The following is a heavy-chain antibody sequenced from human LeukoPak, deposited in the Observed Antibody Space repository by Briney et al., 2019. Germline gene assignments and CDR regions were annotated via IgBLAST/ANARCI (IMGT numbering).Heavy chain of an antibody. D-gene: IGHD2-15*01. J-gene: IGHJ3*02. CDR1: GGSLSTSNYY. CDR2: IFYSGST. V-gene: IGHV4-39*07. CDR3: ASDRIEVDAFDI. Sequence: SETLSLTCTVSGGSLSTSNYYWGWIRQPPGKGLEWIGNIFYSGSTYYSPSLKSRVTISLDTSRNQFSLKLTSVTAADTAVYYCASDRIEVDAFDIWGQGTMVTVSS.